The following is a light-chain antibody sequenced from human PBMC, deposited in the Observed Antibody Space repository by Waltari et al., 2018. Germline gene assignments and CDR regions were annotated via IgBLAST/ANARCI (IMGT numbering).Light chain of an antibody. CDR2: DAS. CDR1: QTVTNY. J-gene: IGKJ2*01. CDR3: QQRYNWPNT. V-gene: IGKV3-11*01. Sequence: EIVLTQSPATLSLSPGERATLSCWASQTVTNYLAWYQQKPGQAPRLLIFDASNRATGVPARFIGSGSGTDFTLTISSLEPEDFAVYYCQQRYNWPNTFGQGTRLDMK.